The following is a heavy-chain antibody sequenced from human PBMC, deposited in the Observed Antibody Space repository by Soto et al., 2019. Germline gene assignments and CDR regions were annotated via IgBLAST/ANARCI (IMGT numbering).Heavy chain of an antibody. Sequence: QLLESGGGLVQPGGSLRLACEASGFSFSNYAMSWVRQAPGRGLEWVSGIRGGGISTYYADSVKGRFTISKDKSKNTLYLQMNNLRAEDTAIYYCARYFSSWSGTYFDYWGQGTLGTVSS. CDR2: IRGGGIST. J-gene: IGHJ4*02. CDR1: GFSFSNYA. D-gene: IGHD6-13*01. CDR3: ARYFSSWSGTYFDY. V-gene: IGHV3-23*01.